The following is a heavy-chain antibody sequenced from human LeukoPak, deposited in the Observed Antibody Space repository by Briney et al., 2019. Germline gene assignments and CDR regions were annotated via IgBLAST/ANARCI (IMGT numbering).Heavy chain of an antibody. CDR1: GYSFTSYW. D-gene: IGHD3-10*01. V-gene: IGHV5-51*01. Sequence: NHGESLKISCKGSGYSFTSYWIGWVRQMPGKGLEWMGIIYPGDSDTRYSPSFQGQVTISADKSISTAYLQWSSLKASDTAMYYCARQRDFYGSGAIGGWFDPWGQGTLVTVSS. CDR2: IYPGDSDT. J-gene: IGHJ5*02. CDR3: ARQRDFYGSGAIGGWFDP.